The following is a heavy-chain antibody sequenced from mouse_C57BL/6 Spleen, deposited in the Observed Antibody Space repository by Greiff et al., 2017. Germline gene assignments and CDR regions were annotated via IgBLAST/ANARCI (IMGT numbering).Heavy chain of an antibody. CDR3: ARAITTVVATGNFFDY. CDR2: ISGGGGNT. CDR1: GFTFSSYT. V-gene: IGHV5-9*01. J-gene: IGHJ2*01. Sequence: EVQVVESGGGLVKPGGSLKLSCAASGFTFSSYTMSWVRQTPEKRLEWVATISGGGGNTYYPDSVKGRFTISRDNAKNTLYLQMRSLRSEDTALYYCARAITTVVATGNFFDYWGQGTTLTVSS. D-gene: IGHD1-1*01.